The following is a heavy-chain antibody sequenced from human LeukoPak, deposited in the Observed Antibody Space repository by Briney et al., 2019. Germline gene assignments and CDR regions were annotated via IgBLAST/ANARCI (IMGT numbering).Heavy chain of an antibody. CDR3: ARDQLMVRGVIYPSLRFDP. D-gene: IGHD3-10*01. CDR2: INPNSGGT. Sequence: GASVKVSCKASGYTFTGYYMHWVRQAPGQGLEWMGWINPNSGGTNYAQKFQGRVTMTRDTSISTAYMELSRLRSDDTAVYYCARDQLMVRGVIYPSLRFDPWGQGTLVTVSS. J-gene: IGHJ5*02. V-gene: IGHV1-2*02. CDR1: GYTFTGYY.